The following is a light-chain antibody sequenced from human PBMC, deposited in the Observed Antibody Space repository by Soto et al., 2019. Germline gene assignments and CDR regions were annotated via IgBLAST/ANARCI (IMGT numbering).Light chain of an antibody. CDR2: GAS. V-gene: IGKV3-20*01. Sequence: EIVLTQTPSTLSLSPGERATLSCRASQSVSSSYLAWYQQKPGQAPRLLIYGASSRATGIPDRFSGSGSGTDFTLTISRLEPEDFAVYYCQQYGSSPITSGQGARPETK. CDR1: QSVSSSY. CDR3: QQYGSSPIT. J-gene: IGKJ5*01.